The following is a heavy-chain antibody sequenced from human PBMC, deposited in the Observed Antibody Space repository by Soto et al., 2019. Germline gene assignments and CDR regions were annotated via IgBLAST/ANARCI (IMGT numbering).Heavy chain of an antibody. CDR1: GGSISSGDYS. V-gene: IGHV4-30-4*01. CDR2: IYNSGIT. CDR3: ARGVTVFGRVSRCWFDP. Sequence: SETLSLTCTVSGGSISSGDYSWSWVRQSPGKGLEWIGHIYNSGITYYNPSLKSRVVISIDTSRNQFSLRLNSLTAADRAVYFCARGVTVFGRVSRCWFDPRGKGTVGTVSS. J-gene: IGHJ5*02. D-gene: IGHD3-3*01.